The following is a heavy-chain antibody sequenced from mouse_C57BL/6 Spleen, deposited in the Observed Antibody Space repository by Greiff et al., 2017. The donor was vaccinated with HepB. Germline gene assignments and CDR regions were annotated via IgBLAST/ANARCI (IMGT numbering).Heavy chain of an antibody. CDR1: GYTFTSYW. V-gene: IGHV1-50*01. Sequence: VQLQQSGAELVKPGASVKLSCKASGYTFTSYWMQWVKQRPGQGLEWIGEIDTSDSFTNYNQKFKGKATLTVDTSSSTAYMQLSSLTSEDSAVYCCARRATDWDDDYWGQGTTLTVSS. J-gene: IGHJ2*01. CDR3: ARRATDWDDDY. CDR2: IDTSDSFT. D-gene: IGHD4-1*01.